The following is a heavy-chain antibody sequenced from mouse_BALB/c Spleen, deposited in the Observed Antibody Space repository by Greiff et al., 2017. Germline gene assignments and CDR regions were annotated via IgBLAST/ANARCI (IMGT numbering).Heavy chain of an antibody. CDR1: GYSITSGYY. J-gene: IGHJ3*01. CDR2: ISYDGSN. Sequence: EVQVVESGPGLVKPSQSLSLTCSVTGYSITSGYYWNWIRQFPGNKLEWMGYISYDGSNNYNPSLKNRISITRDTSKNQFFLKLNSVTTEDTATYYCARDHAGFAYWGQGTLVTVSA. V-gene: IGHV3-6*02. CDR3: ARDHAGFAY.